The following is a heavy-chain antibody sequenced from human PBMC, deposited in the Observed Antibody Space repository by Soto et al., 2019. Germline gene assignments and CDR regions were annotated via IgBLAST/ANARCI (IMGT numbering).Heavy chain of an antibody. CDR1: GYTFTSYA. CDR2: INAGNGNT. J-gene: IGHJ4*02. Sequence: ASVKVSCKASGYTFTSYAMHWVRQAPGQRLEWMGWINAGNGNTKYSQKFQGRVTTTRDTSASTAYMELSSLRSEDTAVYYCARSMHYSDGSNYSPFAYWGQGTLVTVSS. CDR3: ARSMHYSDGSNYSPFAY. D-gene: IGHD3-22*01. V-gene: IGHV1-3*01.